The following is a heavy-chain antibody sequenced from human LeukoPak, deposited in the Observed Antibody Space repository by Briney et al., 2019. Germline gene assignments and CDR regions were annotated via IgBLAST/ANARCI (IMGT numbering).Heavy chain of an antibody. CDR1: GFTFTTHW. CDR2: IKPDGSDT. CDR3: AKESDIVVPYDQR. Sequence: GGSLRLSCGASGFTFTTHWIHWVRQAPGKGLVWVSRIKPDGSDTNCADSVKGRFTISRDNAKNTVYLQMNSLRAEDTAVYYCAKESDIVVPYDQRWGQGTLVTVSS. V-gene: IGHV3-74*01. J-gene: IGHJ1*01. D-gene: IGHD2-15*01.